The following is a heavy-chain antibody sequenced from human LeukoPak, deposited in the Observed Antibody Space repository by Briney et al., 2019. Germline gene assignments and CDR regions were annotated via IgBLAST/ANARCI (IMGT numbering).Heavy chain of an antibody. D-gene: IGHD3-9*01. CDR3: ARSDDILTGRDY. J-gene: IGHJ4*02. Sequence: SQTLSLTCTVSGGSISSGGYYWSWIRQPPGKGLEWIGYIYHSGSTYYNPSLKSRVTISVDRSKNQFSLKLSSVTAADTAVYYCARSDDILTGRDYWGQGTLVTVSS. V-gene: IGHV4-30-2*01. CDR1: GGSISSGGYY. CDR2: IYHSGST.